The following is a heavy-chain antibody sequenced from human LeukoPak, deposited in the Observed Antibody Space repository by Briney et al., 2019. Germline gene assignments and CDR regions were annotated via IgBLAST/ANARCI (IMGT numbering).Heavy chain of an antibody. J-gene: IGHJ4*02. Sequence: SETLSLTRTVSGGSISSYYWSWIRQPPGKGLEWIGYIYYSGSTNYNPSLKSRVTISVDTSKNQFSLKLSSVTAADTAVYYCARHLAGYFDYWGQGTLVTVSS. CDR2: IYYSGST. CDR3: ARHLAGYFDY. V-gene: IGHV4-59*08. CDR1: GGSISSYY. D-gene: IGHD2-15*01.